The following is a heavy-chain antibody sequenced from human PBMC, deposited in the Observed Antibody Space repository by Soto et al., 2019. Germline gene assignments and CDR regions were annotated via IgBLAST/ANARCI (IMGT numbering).Heavy chain of an antibody. D-gene: IGHD4-17*01. CDR3: SRVNDYVDYGLRYDAFDI. CDR1: GFTFSSYD. Sequence: EVQLLESGGGLVQPGGSLRLSCAASGFTFSSYDMSWVRQAPGKGLEWVSAISGSGGSTYYADSVKGRFTISRDNSKNTLYLQINSLRAEDTAVYYCSRVNDYVDYGLRYDAFDIWGQGTMVTVSP. V-gene: IGHV3-23*01. J-gene: IGHJ3*02. CDR2: ISGSGGST.